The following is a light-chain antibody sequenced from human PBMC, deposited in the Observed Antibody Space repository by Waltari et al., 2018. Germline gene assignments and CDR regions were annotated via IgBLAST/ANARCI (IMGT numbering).Light chain of an antibody. J-gene: IGLJ1*01. Sequence: QSVLTQPPSASGTPGQRVTISCSGGASNIGSNAVNWYQHLPGAAPKLVILNNSRRTSGISDRFSGSTSAASASLAISGLQSDDEADYYCASWDDSLAAYVFGRGTKVTV. CDR1: ASNIGSNA. CDR3: ASWDDSLAAYV. V-gene: IGLV1-44*01. CDR2: NNS.